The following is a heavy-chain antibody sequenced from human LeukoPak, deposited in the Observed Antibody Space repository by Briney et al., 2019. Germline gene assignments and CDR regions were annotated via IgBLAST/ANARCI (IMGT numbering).Heavy chain of an antibody. D-gene: IGHD6-19*01. CDR1: GFTFSSYA. V-gene: IGHV3-30*04. CDR2: ISYDGSNK. Sequence: PGGSLGLSCAASGFTFSSYAMHWVRQAPGKGLEWVAVISYDGSNKYYADSVKGRFTISRDNSKNTLYLQMNSLRAEDTAVYYCAREGLSSGWYGHFDYWGQGTLVTVSS. CDR3: AREGLSSGWYGHFDY. J-gene: IGHJ4*02.